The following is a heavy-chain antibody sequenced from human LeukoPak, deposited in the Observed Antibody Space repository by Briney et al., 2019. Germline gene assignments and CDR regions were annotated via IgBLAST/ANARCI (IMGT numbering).Heavy chain of an antibody. D-gene: IGHD3-22*01. CDR1: GFMFNNYW. CDR2: IKQDGSVK. V-gene: IGHV3-7*01. Sequence: GGSLRLSCAASGFMFNNYWMSWVRQAPGKGLEWVANIKQDGSVKYYVDSVKGRFTISRDNAKKSLYLQMSSLRAEDAAIYYCARDGSGGYYWGAFDIWGQGTMVTVSS. J-gene: IGHJ3*02. CDR3: ARDGSGGYYWGAFDI.